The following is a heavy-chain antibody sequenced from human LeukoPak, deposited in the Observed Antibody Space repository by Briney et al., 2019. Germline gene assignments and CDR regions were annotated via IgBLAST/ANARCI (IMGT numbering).Heavy chain of an antibody. CDR1: GFTFSDYY. J-gene: IGHJ6*02. CDR2: ISSSGSTI. V-gene: IGHV3-11*01. CDR3: ARVSDYGDYPPDAGMDV. Sequence: GGSLRLSCAASGFTFSDYYMSCIRQPPGKGLEWVSYISSSGSTIYYADSVKGRFTISRDNAKNSLYLQMNSLRAEDTAVYYCARVSDYGDYPPDAGMDVWGQGTTVTVPS. D-gene: IGHD4-17*01.